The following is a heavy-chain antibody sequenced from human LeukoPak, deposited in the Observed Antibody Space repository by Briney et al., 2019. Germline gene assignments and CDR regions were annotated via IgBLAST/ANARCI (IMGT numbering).Heavy chain of an antibody. Sequence: GGSLRLSCAASGFTFSSYAMSWVRQAPGKGLEWVSTFSGSGGNTYYADSVKGRFTISRDNSKNTLYLQMNSLRAEDTAVYYCAKEYYDFWSGYPHDYWGQGTLVTVSS. V-gene: IGHV3-23*01. J-gene: IGHJ4*02. CDR1: GFTFSSYA. CDR2: FSGSGGNT. D-gene: IGHD3-3*01. CDR3: AKEYYDFWSGYPHDY.